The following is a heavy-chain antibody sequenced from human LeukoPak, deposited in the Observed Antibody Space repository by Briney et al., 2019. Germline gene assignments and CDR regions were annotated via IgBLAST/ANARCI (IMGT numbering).Heavy chain of an antibody. CDR1: GFTFSSYW. V-gene: IGHV3-7*03. CDR3: VRHAASGGSGVDH. Sequence: PGGSLRLSCAASGFTFSSYWMSWVRQAPGKGLEWVANIKQDGSEKYYVDSVKGRFTISRDNAKNSLYLQMNSLRAEDTAVYYCVRHAASGGSGVDHWGQGTLVTVSS. CDR2: IKQDGSEK. D-gene: IGHD3-10*01. J-gene: IGHJ4*02.